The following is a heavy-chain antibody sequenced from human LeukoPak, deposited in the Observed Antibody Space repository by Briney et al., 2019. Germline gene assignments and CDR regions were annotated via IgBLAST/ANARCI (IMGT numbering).Heavy chain of an antibody. Sequence: PGRSLRLSCAASGFTFSSHGMHWVRQAPGKGLEWVAVIWYDGSNKYYADSVKGRFTISRDNSKNTLYLQMNSLRAEDTAVYYCARRGRIAAAGTNYYYGMDVWGKGTTVTVSS. D-gene: IGHD6-13*01. CDR3: ARRGRIAAAGTNYYYGMDV. V-gene: IGHV3-33*01. CDR1: GFTFSSHG. CDR2: IWYDGSNK. J-gene: IGHJ6*04.